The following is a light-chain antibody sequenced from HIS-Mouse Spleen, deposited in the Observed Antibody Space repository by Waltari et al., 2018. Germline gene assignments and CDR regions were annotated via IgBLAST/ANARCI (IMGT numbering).Light chain of an antibody. V-gene: IGKV1-9*01. Sequence: DLQMTQSPSSLSASVGDRVTITSQASQGISSYLAWYQQKPAKAPKLLIYAASTLQSGGPSRFSGSGSGTDFTLTINSLQPEDFAAYCCQQLKSYPPTFGQGTKVEIK. CDR1: QGISSY. CDR3: QQLKSYPPT. J-gene: IGKJ1*01. CDR2: AAS.